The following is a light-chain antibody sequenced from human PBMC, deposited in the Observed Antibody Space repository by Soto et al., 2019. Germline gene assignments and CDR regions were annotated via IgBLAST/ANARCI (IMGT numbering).Light chain of an antibody. CDR3: SSYTSSYV. CDR1: SSDVGGYNY. V-gene: IGLV2-14*01. J-gene: IGLJ1*01. Sequence: QSALTQPDSVSGSPGQSITISCTGTSSDVGGYNYVSWYQQHPGKAPKLMIYDVSNRPSGVSNRFSGSKSGNTASLTISGLQAADEADYYCSSYTSSYVFGTGTKLTVL. CDR2: DVS.